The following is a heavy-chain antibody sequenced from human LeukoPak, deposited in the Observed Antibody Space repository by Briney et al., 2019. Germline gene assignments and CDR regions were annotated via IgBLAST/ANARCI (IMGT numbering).Heavy chain of an antibody. V-gene: IGHV6-1*01. CDR2: TYYRSKWYF. J-gene: IGHJ3*02. CDR1: GDSVSTDSAA. Sequence: SQTLSLTCAISGDSVSTDSAAWTWIRQSSSRGLEWLGRTYYRSKWYFDYAVSVKTRITIDPDTSKNQFSLQLNSVTPEDTAVYYCAGEKSDGFDIWGHGTMIIVSS. CDR3: AGEKSDGFDI.